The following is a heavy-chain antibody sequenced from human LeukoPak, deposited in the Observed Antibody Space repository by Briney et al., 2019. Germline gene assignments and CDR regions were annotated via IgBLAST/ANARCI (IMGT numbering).Heavy chain of an antibody. CDR3: AREWMVPDWFDP. CDR1: GGSISSYY. J-gene: IGHJ5*02. CDR2: IYYSGST. V-gene: IGHV4-59*01. D-gene: IGHD6-19*01. Sequence: SETLSLTCTVSGGSISSYYWSWIRQPPGKGLEWIGYIYYSGSTNYNPSLKSRVTISADTSKNQLSLKLSSVTAADTAVYYCAREWMVPDWFDPWGQGTLVTVSS.